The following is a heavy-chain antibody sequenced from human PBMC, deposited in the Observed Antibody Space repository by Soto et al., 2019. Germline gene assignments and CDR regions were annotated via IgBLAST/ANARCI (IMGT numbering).Heavy chain of an antibody. V-gene: IGHV3-66*01. CDR2: IYVDGTT. J-gene: IGHJ5*02. D-gene: IGHD2-21*02. Sequence: EVQLVESGGGLVQPGGSLRLSCAASGFSVGSSYLYWVRQAPGRGLQWVSSIYVDGTTYYTDSVKGRFSISRDSSKNTLYLQMNSLGAEDTALYYCIKGKVETGPNWLDPWGQGSLVTVSS. CDR1: GFSVGSSY. CDR3: IKGKVETGPNWLDP.